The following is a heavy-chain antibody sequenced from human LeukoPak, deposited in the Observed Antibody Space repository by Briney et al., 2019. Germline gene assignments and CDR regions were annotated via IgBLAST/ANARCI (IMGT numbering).Heavy chain of an antibody. V-gene: IGHV3-30*02. J-gene: IGHJ4*02. CDR3: GTDNVVVPAPDY. CDR1: GFTFSNYG. CDR2: ITHDRGDT. D-gene: IGHD2-2*01. Sequence: GGSLGLSCAASGFTFSNYGMHWVRQAPGKGLEWVAFITHDRGDTYYADSVKGRFTISRDNSKNTLYLQMNSLRAEDTAVYYCGTDNVVVPAPDYWGQGVLVTVSS.